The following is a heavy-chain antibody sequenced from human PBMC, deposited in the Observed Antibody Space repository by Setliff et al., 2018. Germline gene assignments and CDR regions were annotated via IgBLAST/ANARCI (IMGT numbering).Heavy chain of an antibody. V-gene: IGHV4-4*07. Sequence: SETLSLTCTVSGVSIRSYHGSWIRKPAGKGLEWIGRIHPSGSTNYNPSLKSRVTISVDTSKNQFSLKVSSVTAADTAVYYCARTTGSTHNWLDPWGPGTLVTVSS. CDR3: ARTTGSTHNWLDP. J-gene: IGHJ5*02. D-gene: IGHD1-1*01. CDR2: IHPSGST. CDR1: GVSIRSYH.